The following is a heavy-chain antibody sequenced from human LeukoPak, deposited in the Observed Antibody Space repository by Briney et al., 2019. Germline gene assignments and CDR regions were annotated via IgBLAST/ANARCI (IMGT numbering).Heavy chain of an antibody. CDR1: GFTVRTYY. V-gene: IGHV3-53*01. CDR3: ARWGSELPDDAFDI. D-gene: IGHD6-25*01. Sequence: PGGSLRLSCAASGFTVRTYYLSWVRQVPGKGLEWVSVIYNSGSTYYADSVKGRITISRDNAKNSLYLQMNSLRVEDTAVYFCARWGSELPDDAFDIWGQGTMVTVSS. CDR2: IYNSGST. J-gene: IGHJ3*02.